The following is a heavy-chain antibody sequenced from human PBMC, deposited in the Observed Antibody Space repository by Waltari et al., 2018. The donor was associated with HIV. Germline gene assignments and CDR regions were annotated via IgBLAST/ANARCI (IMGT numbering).Heavy chain of an antibody. CDR2: NSGPSDYI. Sequence: EVRLVASGGGLVKPGGSLRLSCVVSGFSFSSYSMKWVRQAPGKGLEWVSSNSGPSDYIYYVDSVKGRFTVSRDNAKNSLYLQMNSLRAEDSAIYYCARDLSYYYGMDVWGPGTTVIVSS. J-gene: IGHJ6*02. V-gene: IGHV3-21*01. CDR1: GFSFSSYS. CDR3: ARDLSYYYGMDV.